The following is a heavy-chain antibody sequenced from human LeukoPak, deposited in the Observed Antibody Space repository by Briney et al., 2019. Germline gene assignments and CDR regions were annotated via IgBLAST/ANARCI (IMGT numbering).Heavy chain of an antibody. CDR1: GYSFTSYW. D-gene: IGHD3-22*01. J-gene: IGHJ5*02. CDR2: IYPGDSDT. CDR3: ARTMIPTSPGLNWFDP. Sequence: GESLKISCKGSGYSFTSYWIGWVRQMPGKGLEWMGIIYPGDSDTRYSPSFQGQVTISADKSISTAYLQRSSLKASDTAMYYCARTMIPTSPGLNWFDPWGQGTLVTVSS. V-gene: IGHV5-51*01.